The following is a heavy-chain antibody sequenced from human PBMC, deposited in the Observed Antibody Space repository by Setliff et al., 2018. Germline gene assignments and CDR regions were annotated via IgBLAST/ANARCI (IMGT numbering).Heavy chain of an antibody. Sequence: GGSLRLSCAASGFTFSSYSMNWVRQAPGKGLEWVSYISSSSSTIYYADSVKGRFTISRDNAKNSLYLQMNSLRAEDTAVYYCARDRGSGSYFLRYFDHWGQGTLVTVSS. CDR1: GFTFSSYS. CDR2: ISSSSSTI. CDR3: ARDRGSGSYFLRYFDH. D-gene: IGHD1-26*01. V-gene: IGHV3-48*01. J-gene: IGHJ4*02.